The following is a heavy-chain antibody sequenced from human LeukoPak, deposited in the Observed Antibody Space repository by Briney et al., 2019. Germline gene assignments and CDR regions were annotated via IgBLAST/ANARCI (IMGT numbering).Heavy chain of an antibody. CDR2: ISYDGSIK. D-gene: IGHD2/OR15-2a*01. V-gene: IGHV3-30-3*01. J-gene: IGHJ4*02. CDR1: GFTFRSYA. Sequence: GKSLRLSCAASGFTFRSYAIHWVRQAPGKGLEWVAFISYDGSIKYYADSVKGRFTISRDNSKNTLSLQMNSLRGEDTAVYYCARDRSEKYSTDYWGQGTLATVS. CDR3: ARDRSEKYSTDY.